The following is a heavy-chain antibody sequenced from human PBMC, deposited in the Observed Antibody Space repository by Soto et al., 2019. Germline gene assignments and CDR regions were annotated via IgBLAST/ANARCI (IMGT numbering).Heavy chain of an antibody. CDR1: GGSFSGYY. J-gene: IGHJ4*02. CDR2: INHSGST. CDR3: ARGRYSYGRPAEED. D-gene: IGHD5-18*01. Sequence: SETLSLTCAVYGGSFSGYYWSWIRQPPGKGLEWIGEINHSGSTNYNPSLKSRVTISVDTSKNQFSLKLSSVTAADTAGYYCARGRYSYGRPAEEDWGQGTLVTVSS. V-gene: IGHV4-34*01.